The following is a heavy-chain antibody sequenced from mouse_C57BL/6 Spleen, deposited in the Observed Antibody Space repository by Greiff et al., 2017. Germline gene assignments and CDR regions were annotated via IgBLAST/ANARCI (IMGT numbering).Heavy chain of an antibody. Sequence: EVQRVESGGGLVKPGGSLKLSCAASGFTFSSYAMSWVRQTPDKRLEWVATISDGGSYTYYPDNVKGRITISRDNAKNNLYLQMSHLKSEDTAMYYCASDYYGSSYWYFDVWGTGTTVTVSS. CDR1: GFTFSSYA. V-gene: IGHV5-4*01. CDR2: ISDGGSYT. J-gene: IGHJ1*03. CDR3: ASDYYGSSYWYFDV. D-gene: IGHD1-1*01.